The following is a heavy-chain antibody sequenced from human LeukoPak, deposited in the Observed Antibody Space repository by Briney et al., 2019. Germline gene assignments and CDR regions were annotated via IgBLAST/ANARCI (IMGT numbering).Heavy chain of an antibody. V-gene: IGHV4-39*01. D-gene: IGHD3-22*01. J-gene: IGHJ6*03. CDR2: SFNGGNS. Sequence: SETLSLTCMVSGDSISSNIYYWGRARQPPGKGLEWIGTSFNGGNSYYNPSLKSRVTISIDASRNQFSLTLTSVTAADTAVYYCTTTSGYRNYYYYYLDVWGKGTTVTVSS. CDR3: TTTSGYRNYYYYYLDV. CDR1: GDSISSNIYY.